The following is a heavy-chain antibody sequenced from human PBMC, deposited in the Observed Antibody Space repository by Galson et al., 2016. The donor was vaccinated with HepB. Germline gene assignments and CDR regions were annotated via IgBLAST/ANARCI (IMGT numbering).Heavy chain of an antibody. CDR2: INLSGNT. Sequence: SETLSLTCAVYGGSFSSYCWNWIRQPPGKGLEWIGEINLSGNTNYNPSLKSRVSISLDTSKNQFSLRLGSVTAADTGVYYCARVQKGVVVTWFYYCVDVWGKGTTVTVSS. CDR3: ARVQKGVVVTWFYYCVDV. CDR1: GGSFSSYC. D-gene: IGHD2-21*02. V-gene: IGHV4-34*01. J-gene: IGHJ6*03.